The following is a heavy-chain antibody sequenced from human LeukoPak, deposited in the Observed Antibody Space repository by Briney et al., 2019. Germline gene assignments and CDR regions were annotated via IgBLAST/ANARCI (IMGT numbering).Heavy chain of an antibody. CDR2: IWYDGSNK. V-gene: IGHV3-33*01. CDR1: RFTFSNYG. Sequence: PGASLRLSCAASRFTFSNYGMHWVRQAPGKGLEWVAVIWYDGSNKYYADSVKGRFTVSRDNSKNTLYLQMNSLRAEDTAVYYCARDKAAAFDCWGQGTLVTVSS. CDR3: ARDKAAAFDC. J-gene: IGHJ4*02. D-gene: IGHD2-15*01.